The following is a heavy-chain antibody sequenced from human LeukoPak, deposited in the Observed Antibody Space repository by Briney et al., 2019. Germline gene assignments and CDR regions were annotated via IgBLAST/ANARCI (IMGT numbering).Heavy chain of an antibody. D-gene: IGHD3-10*01. J-gene: IGHJ6*03. Sequence: ASVKVSCKASGDIFTSYDISWVRQAPGQGLEWMGWISVYNGNTNYAQKLQGRVIMTTDTSTSAANLELRTLRSDDTAVYCRARSVPYYYGSGRSGFYYYYMDVWGKGTTVTVSS. CDR2: ISVYNGNT. V-gene: IGHV1-18*04. CDR3: ARSVPYYYGSGRSGFYYYYMDV. CDR1: GDIFTSYD.